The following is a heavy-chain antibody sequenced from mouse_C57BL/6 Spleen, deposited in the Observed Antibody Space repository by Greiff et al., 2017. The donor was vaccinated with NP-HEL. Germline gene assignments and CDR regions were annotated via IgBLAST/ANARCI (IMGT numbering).Heavy chain of an antibody. CDR2: IDPETGGT. V-gene: IGHV1-15*01. J-gene: IGHJ2*01. CDR1: GYTFTDYE. D-gene: IGHD2-4*01. CDR3: TRSDYDGY. Sequence: QVQLKESGAELVRPGASVTLSCKASGYTFTDYEMHWVKQTPVHGLEWIGAIDPETGGTAYNQKFKGKAILTADKSSSTAYMELRSLTSEDSAVYYCTRSDYDGYWGQGTTLTVSS.